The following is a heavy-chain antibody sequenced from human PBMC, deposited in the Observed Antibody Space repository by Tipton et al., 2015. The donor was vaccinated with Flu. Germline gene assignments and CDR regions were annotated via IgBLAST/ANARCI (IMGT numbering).Heavy chain of an antibody. CDR1: GYSISSGYY. CDR2: IYHSGST. J-gene: IGHJ3*02. Sequence: TLSLTCAVSGYSISSGYYWGWIRQPPGKGLEWIGSIYHSGSTYYNPSLKSRVTISVDTSKNQFSLKLGSVTAADTAVYYCARDLCGGDRYFDAFDIWGQGTMVTVSS. CDR3: ARDLCGGDRYFDAFDI. V-gene: IGHV4-38-2*02. D-gene: IGHD2-21*02.